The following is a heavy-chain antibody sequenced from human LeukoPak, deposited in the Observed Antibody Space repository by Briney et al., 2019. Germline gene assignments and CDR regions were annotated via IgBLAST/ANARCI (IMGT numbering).Heavy chain of an antibody. CDR3: ARDPGRSIDY. V-gene: IGHV4-4*07. Sequence: SETLSLTCSVSGGSISSHYWSWIRQPAGKGLEWIGRVHVTRGTNYNPSLKSRVTMSVDTSKSQFSLRLSSVTAADMAVYYCARDPGRSIDYWGQGTLVTVSS. CDR2: VHVTRGT. J-gene: IGHJ4*02. CDR1: GGSISSHY.